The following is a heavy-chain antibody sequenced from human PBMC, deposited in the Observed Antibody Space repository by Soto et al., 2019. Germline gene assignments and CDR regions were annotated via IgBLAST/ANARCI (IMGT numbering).Heavy chain of an antibody. Sequence: ASVKVSCKASGYTFTSYGISWVRQAPGQGLEWMGWISAYNGNTNYAQKLQGRVTMTTDTSTSTAYMELRSLRSDDTAVYYCARNDIVVVVAATPERSFGYWGQGTLVTVSS. D-gene: IGHD2-15*01. J-gene: IGHJ4*02. V-gene: IGHV1-18*04. CDR1: GYTFTSYG. CDR3: ARNDIVVVVAATPERSFGY. CDR2: ISAYNGNT.